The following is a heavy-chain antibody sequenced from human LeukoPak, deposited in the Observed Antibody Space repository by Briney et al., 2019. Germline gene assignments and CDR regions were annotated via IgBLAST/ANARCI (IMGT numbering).Heavy chain of an antibody. Sequence: LXLSXXXSGFXXXSFWMHWVRQASGKGLEWVGRIRSKANSYATAYAASVKGRFTISRDDSKNTAYLQMNSLKTEDTAVYYCTPLSSTVTTEKVDYWGQGTLVTVSS. CDR3: TPLSSTVTTEKVDY. J-gene: IGHJ4*02. D-gene: IGHD4-17*01. CDR1: GFXXXSFW. V-gene: IGHV3-73*01. CDR2: IRSKANSYAT.